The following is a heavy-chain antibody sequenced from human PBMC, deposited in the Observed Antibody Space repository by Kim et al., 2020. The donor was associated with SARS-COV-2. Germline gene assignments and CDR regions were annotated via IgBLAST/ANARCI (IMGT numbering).Heavy chain of an antibody. CDR1: GFTFSSYA. CDR2: ISGSGGST. CDR3: AKTLNYYYDAMDV. V-gene: IGHV3-23*01. J-gene: IGHJ6*02. Sequence: GGSLRLPCAASGFTFSSYAMTWVRQAPGKGLEWVSAISGSGGSTYYADSVKGRLTISRDNSKNTLYLQMNSLRAEDTAGYYCAKTLNYYYDAMDVWGQGTTDTVSS.